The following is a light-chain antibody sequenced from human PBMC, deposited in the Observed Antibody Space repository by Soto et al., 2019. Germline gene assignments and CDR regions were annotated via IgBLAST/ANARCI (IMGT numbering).Light chain of an antibody. J-gene: IGLJ2*01. Sequence: SYELTQPPSVSVAPGKTATMTCGGNNIESKSVHWYQQKAGQAPVLVIYYDSDRPSGIPERFSGSNSGNTATLTISRVEADDEADYYCQVWDIRSDHVLFGGGTKVTVL. CDR2: YDS. V-gene: IGLV3-21*04. CDR3: QVWDIRSDHVL. CDR1: NIESKS.